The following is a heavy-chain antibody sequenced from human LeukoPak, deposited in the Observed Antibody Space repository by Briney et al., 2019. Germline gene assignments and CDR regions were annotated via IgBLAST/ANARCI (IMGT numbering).Heavy chain of an antibody. D-gene: IGHD3-3*01. J-gene: IGHJ6*02. Sequence: SETLSLTCTVSGDSISSGPYYWGWIRQPPGKGLEWIGSIYYSGSTYYNPSLKSRVTIFVDTSKNQFSLKLSSVTAADTAVYYCASPIRRDFWSGPYYYYGMDVWGQGTTVTVSS. CDR3: ASPIRRDFWSGPYYYYGMDV. V-gene: IGHV4-39*01. CDR2: IYYSGST. CDR1: GDSISSGPYY.